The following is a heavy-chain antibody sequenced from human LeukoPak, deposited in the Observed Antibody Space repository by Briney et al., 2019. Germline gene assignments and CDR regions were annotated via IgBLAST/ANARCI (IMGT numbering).Heavy chain of an antibody. J-gene: IGHJ4*02. CDR2: ISSSSSYI. D-gene: IGHD6-13*01. CDR3: ARDSLSSSWPFDY. Sequence: GGSLRLSCAASGFSFSSYSINWVRQAPGKGLEWVSSISSSSSYIYYADSVKGRFTISRDNAKNSLYLQMNSLRAEDTAVYYCARDSLSSSWPFDYWGQGTLVTVSS. CDR1: GFSFSSYS. V-gene: IGHV3-21*01.